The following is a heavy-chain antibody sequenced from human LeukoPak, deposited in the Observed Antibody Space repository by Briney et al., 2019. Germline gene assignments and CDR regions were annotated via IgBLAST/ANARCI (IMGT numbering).Heavy chain of an antibody. CDR2: INQSGST. D-gene: IGHD3-22*01. CDR3: ASSFDTSGYYSD. CDR1: GGSFSGYF. V-gene: IGHV4-34*01. Sequence: SETLSLTCAVYGGSFSGYFWSWIRQPPGKGLEWIGEINQSGSTNYNPSLKSRITISLDTPKNQFSLKMTSVTAADTAVYFCASSFDTSGYYSDWGQGTLVTVSS. J-gene: IGHJ4*02.